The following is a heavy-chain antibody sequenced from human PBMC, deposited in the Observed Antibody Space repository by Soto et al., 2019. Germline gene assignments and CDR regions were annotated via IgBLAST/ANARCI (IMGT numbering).Heavy chain of an antibody. CDR2: IIPIFGTA. J-gene: IGHJ6*02. D-gene: IGHD4-17*01. V-gene: IGHV1-69*06. CDR3: ARGFRGDYLYYYYGMDV. CDR1: GGTFSSYA. Sequence: QVQLVQSGAEVKKPGSSVKVSCKASGGTFSSYAISWVRQAPGQGLEWMGGIIPIFGTANYAQKFQGRVTITADKSTSTAYMELSSLRSEDTAVYYCARGFRGDYLYYYYGMDVWGQGTTVTVSS.